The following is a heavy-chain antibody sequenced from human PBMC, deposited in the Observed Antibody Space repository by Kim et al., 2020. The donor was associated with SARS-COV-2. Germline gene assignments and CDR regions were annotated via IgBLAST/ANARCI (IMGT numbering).Heavy chain of an antibody. V-gene: IGHV4-59*01. CDR1: GASIRSYY. CDR3: AKLYNWFDP. CDR2: NSYSADT. Sequence: SETLSLTCTVSGASIRSYYWGWIRQPPGKGLEWIGYNSYSADTRYNPSLKSRVAISLDMSKNQFSLKLTSVTAADTAIYYCAKLYNWFDPGGQGTPVTVSS. J-gene: IGHJ5*02.